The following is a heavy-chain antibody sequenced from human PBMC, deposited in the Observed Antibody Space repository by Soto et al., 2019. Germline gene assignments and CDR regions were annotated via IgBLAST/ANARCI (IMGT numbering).Heavy chain of an antibody. Sequence: GGSLRRSCAASGLAFSNGWVSWARQAPGKGREWVANIKQDGSQKYYVDSVKGRFTISRDNAKNSLYLEMNSLRAEDTAVYSCATVLPIEAAGAPHW. D-gene: IGHD6-13*01. CDR2: IKQDGSQK. CDR3: ATVLPIEAAGAPHW. J-gene: IGHJ5*01. CDR1: GLAFSNGW. V-gene: IGHV3-7*03.